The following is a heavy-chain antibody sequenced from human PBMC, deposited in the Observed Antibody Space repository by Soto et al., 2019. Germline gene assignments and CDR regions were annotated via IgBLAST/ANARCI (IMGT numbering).Heavy chain of an antibody. D-gene: IGHD1-1*01. CDR2: IKHLESEK. V-gene: IGHV3-7*01. J-gene: IGHJ4*02. Sequence: GGSLRLSCAASGFTFSTYWMHWVRQAPGKGLEWVANIKHLESEKFYVGSVRGRFTISRDNAKNSVYLQMDSLRAEDTAVYYCARHAYNFLTFDSWGQGTLVTVSS. CDR3: ARHAYNFLTFDS. CDR1: GFTFSTYW.